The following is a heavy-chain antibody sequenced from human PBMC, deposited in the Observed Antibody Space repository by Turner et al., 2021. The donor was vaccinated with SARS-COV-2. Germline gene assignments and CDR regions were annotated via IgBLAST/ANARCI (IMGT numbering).Heavy chain of an antibody. CDR3: ARGGGDY. CDR2: ISSSSSTI. D-gene: IGHD3-16*01. Sequence: EVQLVEYGGGLVKRGASLRPSCAASGFTFRRYSMDWVRQAPGRGLEWVSYISSSSSTIYYADSVKGRFTISRDNAKNSLYLQMNSLRAEDTAGYYCARGGGDYWGQGTLVTVSS. V-gene: IGHV3-48*01. CDR1: GFTFRRYS. J-gene: IGHJ4*02.